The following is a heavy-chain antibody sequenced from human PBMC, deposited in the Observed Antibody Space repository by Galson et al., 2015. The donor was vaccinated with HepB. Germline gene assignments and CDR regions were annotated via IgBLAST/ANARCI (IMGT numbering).Heavy chain of an antibody. CDR3: AKEQGDIVVVPAAIGDHYYYGMDV. Sequence: SLRLSCAASGFTFSSYGMHWVRQAPGKGLEWVAVIWYDGSNKYYADSVKGRFTISRDNSKNTLYLQMNSLRAEDTAVYYCAKEQGDIVVVPAAIGDHYYYGMDVWGQGTTVTVSS. CDR1: GFTFSSYG. D-gene: IGHD2-2*01. CDR2: IWYDGSNK. J-gene: IGHJ6*02. V-gene: IGHV3-33*06.